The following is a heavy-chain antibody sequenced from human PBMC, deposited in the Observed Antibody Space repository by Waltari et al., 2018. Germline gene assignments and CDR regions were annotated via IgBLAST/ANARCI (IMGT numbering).Heavy chain of an antibody. CDR1: GFNFNSYT. Sequence: EVQLVESGGGLVTPGGSLRISCVASGFNFNSYTMNWVCQAPGKGLGLVSSIGTNGDYIYYADSVKGRFTTSRDNAGNSLYLQMTSLRAEDTAVYFCSSHFEDYYYYMDVWGKGTTVTVSS. CDR2: IGTNGDYI. V-gene: IGHV3-21*01. J-gene: IGHJ6*03. CDR3: SSHFEDYYYYMDV.